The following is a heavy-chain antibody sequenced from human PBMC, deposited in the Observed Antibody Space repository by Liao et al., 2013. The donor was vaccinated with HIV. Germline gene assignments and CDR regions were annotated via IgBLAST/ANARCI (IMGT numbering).Heavy chain of an antibody. D-gene: IGHD2-2*03. J-gene: IGHJ4*02. V-gene: IGHV4-4*07. CDR1: GGSISSYY. Sequence: QVQLQESGPGLVKPSETLSLTCTVSGGSISSYYWTWIRQPAGTGLEWIGHIYTGMSTTGTTNYNPSLKSRVTISVDTSKNQFSLKLTSVTAADTAVYYCARDPLMDIVIVPAVQTSGYWGQGTLVTVSS. CDR3: ARDPLMDIVIVPAVQTSGY. CDR2: IYTGMSTTGTT.